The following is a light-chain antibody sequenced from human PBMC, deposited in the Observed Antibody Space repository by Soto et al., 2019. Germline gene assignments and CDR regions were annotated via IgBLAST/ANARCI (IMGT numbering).Light chain of an antibody. Sequence: SYELTQPPSVSVAPGKTARITCGGNNIGSKSVHWYQQKPGQAPVLVIYYDSDRPSGIPERFSGSNSGNTAPLTISRVEAGDEADYYCQVWDSSSDHHWVFGGGTKLTVL. CDR1: NIGSKS. V-gene: IGLV3-21*04. CDR3: QVWDSSSDHHWV. J-gene: IGLJ3*02. CDR2: YDS.